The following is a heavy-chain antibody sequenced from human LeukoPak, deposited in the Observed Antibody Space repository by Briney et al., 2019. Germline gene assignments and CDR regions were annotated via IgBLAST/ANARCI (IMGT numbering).Heavy chain of an antibody. CDR1: GYTFTGYY. CDR3: ARAKYRVVRGVIGFYYFDY. D-gene: IGHD3-10*01. J-gene: IGHJ4*02. V-gene: IGHV1-2*02. CDR2: INPNSGGT. Sequence: ASVKVSCKASGYTFTGYYMHWVRQAPGQGLEWMGWINPNSGGTNYAQKSQGRVTMTRDTSISTAYMELSRLRSDDTAVYYCARAKYRVVRGVIGFYYFDYWGQGTLVTVSS.